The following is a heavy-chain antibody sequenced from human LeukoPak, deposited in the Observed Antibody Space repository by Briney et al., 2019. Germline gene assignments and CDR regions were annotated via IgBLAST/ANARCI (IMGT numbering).Heavy chain of an antibody. CDR3: TREVSSGN. V-gene: IGHV4-59*01. CDR2: IDDSGST. CDR1: GGAIRAYD. D-gene: IGHD3-3*01. Sequence: SETLSLTCIVSGGAIRAYDCSGIRQPPGQGLEWIGYIDDSGSTKYNPSLKSRVTISVDTSKNQLRLKLTSVTAADTAVYYCTREVSSGNWGQGTLVTVSS. J-gene: IGHJ4*02.